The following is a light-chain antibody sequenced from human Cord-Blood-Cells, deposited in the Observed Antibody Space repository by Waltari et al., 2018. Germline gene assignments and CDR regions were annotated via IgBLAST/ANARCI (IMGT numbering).Light chain of an antibody. CDR2: AAS. CDR3: QQSYSTLFT. Sequence: IQMTQSPSSLSASVGDRVPLTCRASQSISSYLNWYQQKPGKAPKLLIYAASSLQSGVPSRFSGSGSGTDLTLTISSLQPEDFATYYCQQSYSTLFTFGPGTKVDIK. CDR1: QSISSY. V-gene: IGKV1-39*01. J-gene: IGKJ3*01.